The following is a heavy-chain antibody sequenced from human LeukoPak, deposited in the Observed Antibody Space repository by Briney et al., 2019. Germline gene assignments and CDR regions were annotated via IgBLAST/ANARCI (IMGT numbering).Heavy chain of an antibody. V-gene: IGHV3-15*01. CDR1: GFTFSNAW. CDR3: TTSGFGDHDSSGYYY. J-gene: IGHJ4*02. CDR2: IKSKTDGGTT. Sequence: GGSLRLSCAASGFTFSNAWMSWVRQAPGKGLEWVGRIKSKTDGGTTDYAAPVKGRFTISRDDSRNTLYLQMNSLKTEDTAVYYCTTSGFGDHDSSGYYYWGQGTLVTVSS. D-gene: IGHD3-22*01.